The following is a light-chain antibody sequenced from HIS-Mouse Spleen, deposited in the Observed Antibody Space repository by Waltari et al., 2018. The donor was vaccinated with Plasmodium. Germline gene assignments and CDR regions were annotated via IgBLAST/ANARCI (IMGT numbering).Light chain of an antibody. CDR2: GKN. Sequence: SSELTQDPAVSVALGQTVRITCQGARLRSYYASWYQQKPGQAPVLVTYGKNNRPSGIPDRFSGSSSGNTASLTITGAQAEDEADYYCNSRDSSGNHVVFGGGTKLTVL. CDR1: RLRSYY. CDR3: NSRDSSGNHVV. V-gene: IGLV3-19*01. J-gene: IGLJ2*01.